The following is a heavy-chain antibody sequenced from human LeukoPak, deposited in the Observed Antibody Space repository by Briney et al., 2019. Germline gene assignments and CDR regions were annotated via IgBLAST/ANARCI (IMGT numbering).Heavy chain of an antibody. CDR3: ARGQILRDFWSGYSMDV. CDR1: GYTFTSYG. D-gene: IGHD3-3*01. V-gene: IGHV1-18*01. J-gene: IGHJ6*04. CDR2: ISAYNGNT. Sequence: ASVKVSCKASGYTFTSYGISWLRQAPGQGLEWMGWISAYNGNTNYAQKLQGRVTMTTDTSTSTAYMELRSLRSDDTAVYYCARGQILRDFWSGYSMDVWGKGTTVTVSS.